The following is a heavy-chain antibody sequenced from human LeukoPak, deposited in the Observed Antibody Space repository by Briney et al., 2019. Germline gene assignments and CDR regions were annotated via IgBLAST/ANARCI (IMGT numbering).Heavy chain of an antibody. CDR1: GFTFSSYW. Sequence: GGSLRLSCAASGFTFSSYWMHWVRQAPGKGLVWVSRINSDGSSTSYADSVKGRFTISRDNAKNTLYLQMNSLRAEDTAVYYCARGWSITMVRGSNWFDPWGQGTLVTVSS. V-gene: IGHV3-74*01. CDR3: ARGWSITMVRGSNWFDP. J-gene: IGHJ5*02. CDR2: INSDGSST. D-gene: IGHD3-10*01.